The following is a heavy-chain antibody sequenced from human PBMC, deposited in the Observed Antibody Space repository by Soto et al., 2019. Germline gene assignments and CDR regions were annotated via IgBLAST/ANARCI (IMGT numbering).Heavy chain of an antibody. CDR1: GGSIASAGHF. V-gene: IGHV4-31*03. J-gene: IGHJ3*02. CDR3: AREIQLLGDAFDI. D-gene: IGHD1-1*01. CDR2: IYYTGST. Sequence: QVQLQESGPGLVKPSQTLSLTCTVSGGSIASAGHFWSWIRQHPGKGLEWIGYIYYTGSTDYSPSLKSRVTMSVDTSKNQFSLRLSSVTAADTAVYYCAREIQLLGDAFDIWGQGTMVTVSS.